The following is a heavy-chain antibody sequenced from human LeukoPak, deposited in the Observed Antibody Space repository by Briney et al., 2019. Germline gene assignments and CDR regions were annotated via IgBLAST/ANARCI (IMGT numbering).Heavy chain of an antibody. CDR2: ISWNSGSI. V-gene: IGHV3-9*01. Sequence: GGSLRLSCAASGFTFDDYAMHWVRQAPGKGLEWVSGISWNSGSIGYADSVKGRFTISRDNSKNTLYLQMNSLRAEDTAVYYCAKGIRRYCSSTSCPRQGLNFDYWGQGTLVTVSS. CDR3: AKGIRRYCSSTSCPRQGLNFDY. J-gene: IGHJ4*02. CDR1: GFTFDDYA. D-gene: IGHD2-2*01.